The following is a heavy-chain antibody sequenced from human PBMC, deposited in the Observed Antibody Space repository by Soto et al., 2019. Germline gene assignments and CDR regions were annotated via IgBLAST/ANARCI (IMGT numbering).Heavy chain of an antibody. D-gene: IGHD4-17*01. CDR3: ARGGQLRCGMDV. Sequence: GGSLRLSCAASGFTVISHYMTWVRQAPGRGLEWVSFLYSGGSTYYADSVKGRFTISRDNSKNTLYLQMNSLRAEDTAVYYCARGGQLRCGMDVWGQGTTVTVSS. V-gene: IGHV3-53*01. CDR1: GFTVISHY. CDR2: LYSGGST. J-gene: IGHJ6*02.